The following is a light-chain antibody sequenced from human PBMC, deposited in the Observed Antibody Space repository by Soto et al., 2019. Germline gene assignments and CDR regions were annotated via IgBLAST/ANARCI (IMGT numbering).Light chain of an antibody. CDR1: QTVGNNY. CDR3: RQSATSPRT. V-gene: IGKV3-20*01. CDR2: GAS. Sequence: EIVLTQSPGTLSLSPGERATLSCRASQTVGNNYLDWYQQKPGQAPRLLIYGASSRATDIPDRFSGSGSGTDFTLTISRLEPEDFAVYYCRQSATSPRTFGQGTKVEIK. J-gene: IGKJ1*01.